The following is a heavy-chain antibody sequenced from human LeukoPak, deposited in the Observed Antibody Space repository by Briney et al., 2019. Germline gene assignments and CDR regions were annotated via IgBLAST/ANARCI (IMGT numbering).Heavy chain of an antibody. D-gene: IGHD6-13*01. CDR2: ISGSGGST. V-gene: IGHV3-23*01. J-gene: IGHJ4*02. CDR1: GFTFSSYA. CDR3: AKVMDGQQLVLGYFDY. Sequence: GGSLRLSCAASGFTFSSYAMSWVRQAPGKGLEWVSAISGSGGSTYYADSVKGRFTISRDNSKNTPYLQMNSLRAEDTAVYYCAKVMDGQQLVLGYFDYWGQGTLVTVSS.